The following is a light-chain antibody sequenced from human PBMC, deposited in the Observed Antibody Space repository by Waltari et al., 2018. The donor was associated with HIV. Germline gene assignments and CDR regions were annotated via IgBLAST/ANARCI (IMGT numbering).Light chain of an antibody. V-gene: IGLV3-25*03. CDR1: SLPKQY. CDR2: KDH. J-gene: IGLJ3*02. CDR3: QSVDSSGTYL. Sequence: SYELTQPPSVSVSPGQTATITCPGNSLPKQYAFWYQQRPGQAPVLVIYKDHERPSGVPERFSGSSSGTTVTLTSSRVQAEDEADYYCQSVDSSGTYLFGGGTKVTVL.